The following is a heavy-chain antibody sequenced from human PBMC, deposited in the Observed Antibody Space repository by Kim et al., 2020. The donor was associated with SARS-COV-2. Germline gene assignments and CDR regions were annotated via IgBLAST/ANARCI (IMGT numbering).Heavy chain of an antibody. CDR3: ARELAYCGGDCPTDC. J-gene: IGHJ4*02. CDR1: GYTFTSYA. CDR2: INAGNGNT. D-gene: IGHD2-21*02. Sequence: ASVKVSCKASGYTFTSYAMHWVRQAPGQRLEWMGWINAGNGNTKYSQKFQGRVTITRDTSASTAYMELSSLRSEDTAVYYCARELAYCGGDCPTDCWGQGTLVTVSS. V-gene: IGHV1-3*01.